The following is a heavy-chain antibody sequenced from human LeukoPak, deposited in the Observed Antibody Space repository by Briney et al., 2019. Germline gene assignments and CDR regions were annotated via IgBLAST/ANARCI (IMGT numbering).Heavy chain of an antibody. CDR3: ARLRGYYDSMDY. CDR1: GGSISSHY. Sequence: SETLSLTCTVSGGSISSHYWSWIRQPPGKGLEWIGCIYYSGSTNYNPSLKSRVTISVDTSKNQFSLKLSSVTAADTAVYYCARLRGYYDSMDYWGQGTLVTVSS. J-gene: IGHJ4*02. CDR2: IYYSGST. D-gene: IGHD3-22*01. V-gene: IGHV4-59*08.